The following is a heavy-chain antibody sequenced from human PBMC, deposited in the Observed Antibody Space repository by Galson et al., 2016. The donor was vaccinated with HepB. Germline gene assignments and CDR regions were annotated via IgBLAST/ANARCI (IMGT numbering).Heavy chain of an antibody. CDR2: IDYSGST. D-gene: IGHD5-12*01. J-gene: IGHJ2*01. CDR1: CGSISSYY. CDR3: AREIGGYTGYDFEGRLLYFDI. Sequence: ETLSLTCTVSCGSISSYYWTWIRQPPGKGLEWIGHIDYSGSTNYNSSLKSRVTILVDTSKNQFSMKLNSVTAADTAVYYCAREIGGYTGYDFEGRLLYFDIWGRGTLVTASS. V-gene: IGHV4-59*01.